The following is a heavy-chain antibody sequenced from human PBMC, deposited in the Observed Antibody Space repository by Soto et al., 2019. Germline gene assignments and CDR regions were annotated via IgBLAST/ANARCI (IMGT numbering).Heavy chain of an antibody. CDR2: INHSGST. J-gene: IGHJ3*02. V-gene: IGHV4-34*01. Sequence: PSETLSLTCAVYGGSFSGYYWSWIRQPPGKGLEWIGEINHSGSTNYNPSLKSRVTISVDTSKNQFSLKLSSVTAADTAVYYCARRADGGDFWSDYMDDAFGIWGQGTMVTVSS. D-gene: IGHD3-3*01. CDR1: GGSFSGYY. CDR3: ARRADGGDFWSDYMDDAFGI.